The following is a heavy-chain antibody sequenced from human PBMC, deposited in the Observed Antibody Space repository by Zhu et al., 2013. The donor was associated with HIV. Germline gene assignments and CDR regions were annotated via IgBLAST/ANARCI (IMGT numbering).Heavy chain of an antibody. CDR1: GGSVSDADYY. V-gene: IGHV4-30-4*01. D-gene: IGHD1-26*01. J-gene: IGHJ4*02. CDR3: ARDGSRVGATSQAVFDY. Sequence: QVQLQESGPGLVKPSQTLSLTCTVSGGSVSDADYYWTWIRQPLGKGLEWIGYIHHTGNTQYNPSLQSRVTISIDSSNAQFSLRLSSVTAADTAVYYCARDGSRVGATSQAVFDYWGQGILVTVSS. CDR2: IHHTGNT.